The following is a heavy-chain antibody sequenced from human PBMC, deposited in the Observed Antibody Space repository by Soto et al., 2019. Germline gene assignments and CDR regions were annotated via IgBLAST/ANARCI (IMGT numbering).Heavy chain of an antibody. V-gene: IGHV1-18*01. CDR3: ARGPVLRFLEWLLYSFRFDP. D-gene: IGHD3-3*01. CDR1: GYTFTSYG. CDR2: ISAYNGNT. J-gene: IGHJ5*02. Sequence: ASVKVSCKASGYTFTSYGISWVRQAPGQGLEWMGWISAYNGNTNYAQKLQGRVTMTTDTSTSTAYMELRSLRSDDTAVYYCARGPVLRFLEWLLYSFRFDPWGQGTLVTVSS.